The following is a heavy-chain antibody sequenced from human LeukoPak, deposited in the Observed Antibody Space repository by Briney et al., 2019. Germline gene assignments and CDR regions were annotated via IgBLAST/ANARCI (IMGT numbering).Heavy chain of an antibody. V-gene: IGHV1-46*01. CDR2: ISPSGGST. CDR1: GSAVTSNY. Sequence: GASVTVSFKSSGSAVTSNYMNWVRQAPRQGPEWMGVISPSGGSTTYGQKFQSRVTLIREMSPSTDYLELSSLRSEDTAVYYCARDNSVRDEAWWFDPWGQGTLVTVSS. D-gene: IGHD5-24*01. J-gene: IGHJ5*02. CDR3: ARDNSVRDEAWWFDP.